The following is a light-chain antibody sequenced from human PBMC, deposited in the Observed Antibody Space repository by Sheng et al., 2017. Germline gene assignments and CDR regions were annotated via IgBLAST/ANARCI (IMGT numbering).Light chain of an antibody. J-gene: IGLJ1*01. CDR1: SSDIGAGYD. Sequence: QSVLTQPPSVSGAPGQRVTVSCTGSSSDIGAGYDVHWYQHLPGTAPKLLIYGNINRPSGVPDRFSASRSGTSASLAITGLQAEDEADYYCQSYDSSLSAHYVFGAGTKVTVL. CDR3: QSYDSSLSAHYV. V-gene: IGLV1-40*01. CDR2: GNI.